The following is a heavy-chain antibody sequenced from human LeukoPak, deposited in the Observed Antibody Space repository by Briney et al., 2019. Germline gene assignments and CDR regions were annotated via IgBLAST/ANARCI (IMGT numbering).Heavy chain of an antibody. CDR3: ARSVEMATTFDY. V-gene: IGHV4-61*02. D-gene: IGHD5-24*01. Sequence: SETLSLTCTVSGGSISSGSYYWSWIRQPAGKGLEWIGRIYTSGSTNYNPSLKSRVTISVDTSKNQFSLKLSSVTAADTAVYYCARSVEMATTFDYWGQGTLVTVSS. CDR2: IYTSGST. CDR1: GGSISSGSYY. J-gene: IGHJ4*02.